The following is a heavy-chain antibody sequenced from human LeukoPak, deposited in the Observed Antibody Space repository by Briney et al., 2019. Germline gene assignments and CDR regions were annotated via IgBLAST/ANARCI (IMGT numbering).Heavy chain of an antibody. D-gene: IGHD1-1*01. CDR2: IYTSGST. CDR1: GGSISSSSYY. CDR3: ARGYRFDP. Sequence: SETLSLTXTVSGGSISSSSYYWSWIRQPAGKGLEWIGRIYTSGSTNYNPSLKSRVTMSVDTSKNQFSLKLSSVTAADTAVYYCARGYRFDPWGQGTLVTVSS. J-gene: IGHJ5*02. V-gene: IGHV4-61*02.